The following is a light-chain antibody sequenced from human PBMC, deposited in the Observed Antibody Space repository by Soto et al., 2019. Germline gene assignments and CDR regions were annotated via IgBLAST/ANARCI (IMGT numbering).Light chain of an antibody. Sequence: QSALTQPRSVSGSPGQSVTISCTGTSSDVGGYHYVSWYQQHPGKAPKLMIYDVSKRPSGVPDRFSGSKSGNTASLTISGLQAEDEADDYCCSYAGSYKGYVFGTGTKLTVL. CDR2: DVS. CDR3: CSYAGSYKGYV. J-gene: IGLJ1*01. CDR1: SSDVGGYHY. V-gene: IGLV2-11*01.